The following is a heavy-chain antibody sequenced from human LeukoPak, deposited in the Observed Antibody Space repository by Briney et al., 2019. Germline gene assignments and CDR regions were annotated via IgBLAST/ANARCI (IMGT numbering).Heavy chain of an antibody. CDR2: IKQGGSVK. CDR3: ARGPNLGDRVDYLES. CDR1: GFTFSSHW. Sequence: PGGSLRLSCAASGFTFSSHWMTWVRQAPGEGLEWVAGIKQGGSVKYYGDSVKGRFTVSRDNAKNSLYLQMNSLSAGDTAVYYCARGPNLGDRVDYLESWGQGTKVTVSS. D-gene: IGHD4-17*01. J-gene: IGHJ4*02. V-gene: IGHV3-7*01.